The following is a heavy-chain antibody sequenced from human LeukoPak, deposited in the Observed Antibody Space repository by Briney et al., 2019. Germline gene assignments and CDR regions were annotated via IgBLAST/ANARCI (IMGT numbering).Heavy chain of an antibody. CDR1: GFSFSNYA. CDR2: ISYDGSNK. CDR3: ARDFRYSSGYVDY. D-gene: IGHD3-22*01. Sequence: GGSLRLSCAASGFSFSNYAIHWVRQTPGKGLEWVATISYDGSNKYADSVKGRFTISRDNAKNSLYLQMNGLRAEDTAVYHCARDFRYSSGYVDYWGQGTLVTVSS. V-gene: IGHV3-30*04. J-gene: IGHJ4*02.